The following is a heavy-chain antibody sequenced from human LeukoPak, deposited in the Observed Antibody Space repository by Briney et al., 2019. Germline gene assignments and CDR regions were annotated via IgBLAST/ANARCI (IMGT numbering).Heavy chain of an antibody. D-gene: IGHD2-2*01. CDR2: INPNSGGT. CDR1: GYTFTGYY. Sequence: GASVKVSCKASGYTFTGYYIHWVRQAPGQGLEWMGWINPNSGGTNYAQKFQGRVTMTRDTSITTAYMDQSRLISDDTAVYYCARTPREYQLPSDYWGQGTLVTVSS. CDR3: ARTPREYQLPSDY. J-gene: IGHJ4*02. V-gene: IGHV1-2*02.